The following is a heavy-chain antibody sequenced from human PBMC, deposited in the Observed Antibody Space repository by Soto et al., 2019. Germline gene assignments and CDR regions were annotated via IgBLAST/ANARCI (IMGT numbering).Heavy chain of an antibody. D-gene: IGHD6-25*01. CDR3: ARGGRRSDYYYYYGMDV. Sequence: ASVKVSCKAFGYTFTIYYIHWVRQAPGQGLEWMGVINTSGGSPTYAQKFQDRVTMTRDTSTSTVYMELSSLRSEDTAVYYCARGGRRSDYYYYYGMDVWGQGTTVTVSS. CDR1: GYTFTIYY. V-gene: IGHV1-46*01. CDR2: INTSGGSP. J-gene: IGHJ6*02.